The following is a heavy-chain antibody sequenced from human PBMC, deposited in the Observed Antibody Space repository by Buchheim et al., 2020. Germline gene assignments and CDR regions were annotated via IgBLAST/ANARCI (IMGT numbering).Heavy chain of an antibody. D-gene: IGHD4-23*01. CDR2: ISYDGSNK. V-gene: IGHV3-30-3*01. J-gene: IGHJ4*01. CDR3: AREGKSYGDYGGRLY. CDR1: GFTFSSYA. Sequence: QVQLVESGGGVVQPGRSLRLSCAASGFTFSSYAMHWVRQAPGKGLEWVAVISYDGSNKYYADSVKGRFTISRDKSKNQLYLQMNSLRAEDTAMYYCAREGKSYGDYGGRLYWGQGTL.